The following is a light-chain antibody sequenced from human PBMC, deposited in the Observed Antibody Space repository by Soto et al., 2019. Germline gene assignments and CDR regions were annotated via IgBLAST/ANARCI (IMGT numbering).Light chain of an antibody. Sequence: EIVMTQSPATLSVTPGERVTLCYRASQSVSSNLAWVQQNPGQAPRLLIYGASTRATGIPARFSGSGSGTEFTLTISSLQSEDFAVYYCQEYNNWPPITFGQGTRLEI. CDR2: GAS. V-gene: IGKV3-15*01. CDR3: QEYNNWPPIT. CDR1: QSVSSN. J-gene: IGKJ5*01.